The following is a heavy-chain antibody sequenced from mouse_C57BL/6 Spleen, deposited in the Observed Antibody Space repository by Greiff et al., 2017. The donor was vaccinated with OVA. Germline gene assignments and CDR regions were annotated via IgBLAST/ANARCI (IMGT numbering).Heavy chain of an antibody. J-gene: IGHJ1*03. CDR2: IYPGSGST. Sequence: QVQLQQPGAELVKPGASVKMSCKASGYTFTSYWITWVKQRPGQGLEWIGDIYPGSGSTTYNEKFKSKATLTVDTSSSTAYMQLSSLTSEDSAVYDCARRVYYDCDGGYFDVWGTGTTVTVSS. CDR3: ARRVYYDCDGGYFDV. D-gene: IGHD2-4*01. V-gene: IGHV1-55*01. CDR1: GYTFTSYW.